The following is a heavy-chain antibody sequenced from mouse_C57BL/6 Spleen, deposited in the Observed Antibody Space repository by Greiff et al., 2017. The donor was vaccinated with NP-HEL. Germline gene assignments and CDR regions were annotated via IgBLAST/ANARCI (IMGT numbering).Heavy chain of an antibody. V-gene: IGHV1-18*01. D-gene: IGHD1-2*01. J-gene: IGHJ4*01. CDR1: GYTFTDYN. CDR2: INPNNGGT. Sequence: DVKLQESGPELVKPGASVKIPCKASGYTFTDYNMDWVKQSHGKSLEWIGDINPNNGGTIYNQKFKGKATLTVDKSSSTAYMELRSLTSEDTAVYYCARPHYYGFHMDYWGQGTSVTVSS. CDR3: ARPHYYGFHMDY.